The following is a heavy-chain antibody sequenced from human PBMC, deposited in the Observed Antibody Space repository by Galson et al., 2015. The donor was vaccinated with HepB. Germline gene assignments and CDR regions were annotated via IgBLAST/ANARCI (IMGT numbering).Heavy chain of an antibody. D-gene: IGHD4-17*01. J-gene: IGHJ3*02. Sequence: SLRLSCAASGFTFSDYYMSWIRQAPGKGLEWVSYISSSSSYTNYADSVKGRFTISRDNAKNSLYLQMNSLRAEDTAVYYCARTVTTRAFDIWGQGTMVTVSS. CDR2: ISSSSSYT. CDR1: GFTFSDYY. CDR3: ARTVTTRAFDI. V-gene: IGHV3-11*06.